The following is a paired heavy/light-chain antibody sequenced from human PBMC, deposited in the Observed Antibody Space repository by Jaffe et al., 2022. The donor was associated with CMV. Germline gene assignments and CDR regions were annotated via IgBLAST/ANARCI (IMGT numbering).Light chain of an antibody. CDR2: LGS. CDR3: MQALQTPRT. J-gene: IGKJ1*01. CDR1: QSLLHSNGYNY. V-gene: IGKV2-28*01. Sequence: DIVMTQSPLSLPVTPGEPASISCRSSQSLLHSNGYNYLDWYLQKPGKSPQLLIYLGSNRASGVPDRFSGSGSGTDFTLKISRVEAEDVGVYYCMQALQTPRTFGQGTKVEIK.
Heavy chain of an antibody. CDR2: INPSGGST. J-gene: IGHJ6*02. D-gene: IGHD2-2*01. Sequence: QVQLVQSGAEVKKPGASVKVSCKASGYTFTSYYMHWVRQAPGQGLEWMGIINPSGGSTSYAQKFQGRVTMTRDTSTSTVYMELSSLRSEDTAVYYCARDEDIVVVPAATHYYYYGMDVWGQGTTVTVSS. CDR1: GYTFTSYY. V-gene: IGHV1-46*01. CDR3: ARDEDIVVVPAATHYYYYGMDV.